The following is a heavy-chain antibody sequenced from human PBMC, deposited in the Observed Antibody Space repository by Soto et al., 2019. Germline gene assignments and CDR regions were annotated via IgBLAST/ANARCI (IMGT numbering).Heavy chain of an antibody. CDR1: GFTFSSYS. V-gene: IGHV3-21*01. CDR3: ASNYYGSGSYYNAGAFDI. CDR2: ISSSSSYI. J-gene: IGHJ3*02. D-gene: IGHD3-10*01. Sequence: GGSLRLSCAASGFTFSSYSMNWVRQAPGKGLEWVSSISSSSSYIYYADSVKGRFTISRDNAKNSLYLQMNSLRAEDTAVCYCASNYYGSGSYYNAGAFDIWGQGTMVTVSS.